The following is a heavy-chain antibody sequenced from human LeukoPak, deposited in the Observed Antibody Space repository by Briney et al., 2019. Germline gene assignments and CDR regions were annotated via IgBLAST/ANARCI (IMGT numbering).Heavy chain of an antibody. CDR3: AKVITMIVVVNAFDI. Sequence: GGSLRLSCAASGFTFSSYGMHWVRQAPGKGLEWVAVIRYHGSNKYYTDSVKGRFTISRDNSKNTLYLQMNSLRAEDTAVYYCAKVITMIVVVNAFDIWGQGTMVTVSS. CDR2: IRYHGSNK. D-gene: IGHD3-22*01. J-gene: IGHJ3*02. V-gene: IGHV3-33*06. CDR1: GFTFSSYG.